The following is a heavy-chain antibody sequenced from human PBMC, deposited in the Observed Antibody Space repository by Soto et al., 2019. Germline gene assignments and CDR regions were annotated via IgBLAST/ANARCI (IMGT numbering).Heavy chain of an antibody. CDR1: GGSISRNY. Sequence: SETLSLTCTVSGGSISRNYWTWIRQPPGKGLEWIGYVYNSGSTNYNPSLKSRVTISEDTSKSQFSLKVNSMTAADTAVYYCARYSSEEVAGYTLDNWGQGILVTVSS. V-gene: IGHV4-59*01. J-gene: IGHJ4*02. CDR2: VYNSGST. CDR3: ARYSSEEVAGYTLDN. D-gene: IGHD2-15*01.